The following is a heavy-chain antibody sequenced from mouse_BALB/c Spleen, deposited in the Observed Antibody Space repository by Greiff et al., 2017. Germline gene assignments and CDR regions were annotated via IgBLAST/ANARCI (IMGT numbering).Heavy chain of an antibody. D-gene: IGHD1-1*01. J-gene: IGHJ2*01. V-gene: IGHV2-9*02. CDR1: GFSLTSYG. Sequence: VKLVESGPGLVAPSQSLSITCTVSGFSLTSYGVHWVRQPPGKGLEWLGVIWAGGSTNYNSALMSRLSISKDNSKSQVFLKMNSLQTDDTAMYYCARDPLRGYYFDYWGQGTTLTVSS. CDR3: ARDPLRGYYFDY. CDR2: IWAGGST.